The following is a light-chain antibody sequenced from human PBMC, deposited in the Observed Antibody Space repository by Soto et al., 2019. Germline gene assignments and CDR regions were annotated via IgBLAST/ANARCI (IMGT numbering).Light chain of an antibody. CDR2: DAS. CDR1: QSVSSY. J-gene: IGKJ3*01. CDR3: QQRSNWLFT. V-gene: IGKV3-11*01. Sequence: EIVLTQSPATLSLSPGERATLSCRASQSVSSYLAWYQQKPGQAPRLLIYDASNRATGIPARFSGSGSGTGFALTISSLEHEDFAVYYCQQRSNWLFTFGPGTKVDIK.